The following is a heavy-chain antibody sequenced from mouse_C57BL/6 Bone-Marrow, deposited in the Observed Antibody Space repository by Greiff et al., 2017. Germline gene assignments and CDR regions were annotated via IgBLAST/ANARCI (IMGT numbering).Heavy chain of an antibody. CDR1: GFSLTSYG. D-gene: IGHD1-1*01. Sequence: QVQLKQSGPGLVQPSQSLSITCTVSGFSLTSYGVHWVRQSPGKGLEWLGVIWSGGSTDYNAAFISRLSISKDNSKSQVFFKMNSLQADDTAIYYCARYYYGSSYDWYFDVWGTGTTVTVSS. CDR2: IWSGGST. V-gene: IGHV2-2*01. J-gene: IGHJ1*03. CDR3: ARYYYGSSYDWYFDV.